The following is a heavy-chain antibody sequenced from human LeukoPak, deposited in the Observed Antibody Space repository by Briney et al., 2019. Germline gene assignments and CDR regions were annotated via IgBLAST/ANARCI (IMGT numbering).Heavy chain of an antibody. V-gene: IGHV1-2*06. D-gene: IGHD4-17*01. Sequence: GASVKVSCKAPGYTFTGYYMHWVRQAPGQGLEWMGRIIPNSGGTNFAQRFQGRVTMTRDTSINTTYMELSRLRSDDTAVYYCARTSFGDYTYDYWGQGTLATVSS. J-gene: IGHJ4*02. CDR2: IIPNSGGT. CDR3: ARTSFGDYTYDY. CDR1: GYTFTGYY.